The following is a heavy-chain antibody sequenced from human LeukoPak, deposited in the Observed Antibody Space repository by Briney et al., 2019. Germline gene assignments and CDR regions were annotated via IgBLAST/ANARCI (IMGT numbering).Heavy chain of an antibody. V-gene: IGHV3-23*01. CDR1: GFTFSNYW. D-gene: IGHD3-3*01. CDR2: ISGSGGST. J-gene: IGHJ6*03. CDR3: ARDPSGVYDFWSGPPYYYYMDV. Sequence: GGSLRLSCEVSGFTFSNYWMMWVRQAPGKGLEWVSAISGSGGSTYYADSVKGRFTISRDNSKNTLYLQMNSLRAEDTAVYYCARDPSGVYDFWSGPPYYYYMDVWGKGTTVTVSS.